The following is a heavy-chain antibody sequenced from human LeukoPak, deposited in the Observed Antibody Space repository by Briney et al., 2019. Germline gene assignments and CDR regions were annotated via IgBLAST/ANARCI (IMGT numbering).Heavy chain of an antibody. Sequence: ASVKVSCKASGGTFSSYAISRVRQAPGQGLEWMGRIIPILGIANYAQKFQGRVTITADKSTSTAYMELSSLRSEDTAVYYRVLSGYYRWGGYWGQGTLVTVSS. V-gene: IGHV1-69*04. CDR2: IIPILGIA. CDR3: VLSGYYRWGGY. D-gene: IGHD3-3*01. J-gene: IGHJ4*02. CDR1: GGTFSSYA.